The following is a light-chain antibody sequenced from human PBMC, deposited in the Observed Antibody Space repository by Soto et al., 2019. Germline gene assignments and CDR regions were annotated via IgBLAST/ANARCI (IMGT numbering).Light chain of an antibody. CDR1: QSVVDNF. J-gene: IGKJ2*01. Sequence: EIVLTQSPGTLSLSPGERATLSCRASQSVVDNFLAWYQQKPGQAPRLLIYGASISDTGVPDRFSGSGSGTDFSLTISSLEPEDFAVYYCKQHAFSPRFAFGPGTRLEIK. V-gene: IGKV3-20*01. CDR2: GAS. CDR3: KQHAFSPRFA.